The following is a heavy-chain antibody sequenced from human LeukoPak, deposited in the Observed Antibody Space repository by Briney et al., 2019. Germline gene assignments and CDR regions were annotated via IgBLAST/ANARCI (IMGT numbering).Heavy chain of an antibody. CDR2: IYSAGYT. CDR3: ARDLGSSVDS. V-gene: IGHV3-53*01. D-gene: IGHD6-6*01. Sequence: PGGSLRLSCAVSGFTVRNNYMSWVRQAPGKGLEWVSVIYSAGYTYYADSVKGRFTISRDNSKNTLYLQMNSLRAEDTAVYYCARDLGSSVDSWGQGTLVTVSS. J-gene: IGHJ4*02. CDR1: GFTVRNNY.